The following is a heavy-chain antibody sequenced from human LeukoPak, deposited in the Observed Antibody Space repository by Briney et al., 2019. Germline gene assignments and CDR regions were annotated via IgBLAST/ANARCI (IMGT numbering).Heavy chain of an antibody. D-gene: IGHD6-19*01. CDR3: ARSIHGYSSGWYDEAFDY. Sequence: PGGSLRLSCAASGFTFSSYWMSWVRQAPGKGLEWVANIKQDGSEKYYVDSVKGRFTISRDNAKNSLYLQMNSLRAEDTAVYYCARSIHGYSSGWYDEAFDYWGQGTLVTVSS. CDR1: GFTFSSYW. CDR2: IKQDGSEK. V-gene: IGHV3-7*01. J-gene: IGHJ4*02.